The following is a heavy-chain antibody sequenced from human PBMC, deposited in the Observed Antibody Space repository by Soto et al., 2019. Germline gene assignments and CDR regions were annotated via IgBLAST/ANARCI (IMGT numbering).Heavy chain of an antibody. D-gene: IGHD2-2*01. CDR3: ARSKDQPIHYYSGMDV. V-gene: IGHV1-2*04. CDR1: GYTFTGYY. CDR2: INPNSGGT. Sequence: QVQLVQSGAEVKKPGASVKVSCKASGYTFTGYYMHWVRQAPGQGLEWMGWINPNSGGTNYAQKFQGWVTMTRDTXIXXAYVERSRLRSDDTAVYYCARSKDQPIHYYSGMDVWGQGTTVTGAS. J-gene: IGHJ6*02.